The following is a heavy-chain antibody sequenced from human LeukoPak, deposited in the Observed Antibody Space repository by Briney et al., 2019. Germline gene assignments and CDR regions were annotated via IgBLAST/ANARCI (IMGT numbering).Heavy chain of an antibody. CDR3: ARDFSNTSGFKVVVDH. V-gene: IGHV1-18*01. J-gene: IGHJ4*02. D-gene: IGHD3-22*01. CDR2: ISAYNGDT. CDR1: GYTFTYYG. Sequence: ASVKVSCKASGYTFTYYGISWVRQAPGQGLEWMGWISAYNGDTKYVQKFQGRVTLTTDTSTTTAYMELRSLTSDDTAVYYCARDFSNTSGFKVVVDHWGQGTLVTVSS.